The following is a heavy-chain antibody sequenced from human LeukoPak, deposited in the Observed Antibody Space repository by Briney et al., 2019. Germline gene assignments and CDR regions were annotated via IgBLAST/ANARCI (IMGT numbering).Heavy chain of an antibody. CDR2: INHSGST. V-gene: IGHV4-34*01. CDR3: ASHNYDFWSGTYFTFDY. CDR1: GVSFSGYY. J-gene: IGHJ4*02. D-gene: IGHD3-3*01. Sequence: SETLSLTCAVYGVSFSGYYWSWIRQPPGKGLEWIGEINHSGSTNYNPSLKSRVTISVDTSKNQFSLKLSSVTAADTAVYYCASHNYDFWSGTYFTFDYWGQGTLVTVSS.